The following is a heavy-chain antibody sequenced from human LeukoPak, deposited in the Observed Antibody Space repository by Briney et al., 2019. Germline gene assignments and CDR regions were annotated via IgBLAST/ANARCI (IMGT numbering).Heavy chain of an antibody. V-gene: IGHV1-8*03. CDR2: MNPKSGDT. CDR1: GYSFTNYD. CDR3: ARIAVAGKYNWFDP. Sequence: GASVKVSCKASGYSFTNYDINWVRQATGQGLEWMGWMNPKSGDTGYAQKFQGRVTITRNTSISTAYMELSSLRSEDTAVYYCARIAVAGKYNWFDPWGQGTLVTVSS. J-gene: IGHJ5*02. D-gene: IGHD6-19*01.